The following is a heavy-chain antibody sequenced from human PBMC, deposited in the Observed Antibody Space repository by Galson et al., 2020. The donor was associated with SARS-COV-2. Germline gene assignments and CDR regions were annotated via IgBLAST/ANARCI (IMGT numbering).Heavy chain of an antibody. V-gene: IGHV4-39*01. D-gene: IGHD4-4*01. CDR1: GDSISSSTYY. Sequence: SLTCTVSGDSISSSTYYLGWLRQPPGKGLEWIASIKYSGSTYYNPSLESRVTISVDTSKNQFSLTRSSVTAADTAVYYCAAWIVTRPCDYWGQGTLVTVSS. CDR2: IKYSGST. CDR3: AAWIVTRPCDY. J-gene: IGHJ4*02.